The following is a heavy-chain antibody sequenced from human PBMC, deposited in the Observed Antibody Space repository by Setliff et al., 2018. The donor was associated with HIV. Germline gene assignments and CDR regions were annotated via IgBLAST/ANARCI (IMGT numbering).Heavy chain of an antibody. CDR2: IWYEGSEK. CDR1: GFTFSNCD. Sequence: GGSLRLSCAASGFTFSNCDMHWVRQAPGKGLEWVTVIWYEGSEKYFVDSVKGLFTISRDNAKNSLYLQMNSLRAEDTAEYYCAKELAASGLGYFDSWGRGILVTVSS. CDR3: AKELAASGLGYFDS. J-gene: IGHJ4*02. V-gene: IGHV3-33*03. D-gene: IGHD3-22*01.